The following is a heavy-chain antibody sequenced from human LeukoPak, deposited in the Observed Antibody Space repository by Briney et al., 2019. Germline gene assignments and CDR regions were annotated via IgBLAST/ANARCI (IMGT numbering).Heavy chain of an antibody. V-gene: IGHV4-39*01. D-gene: IGHD3-22*01. CDR3: ARHNAMIAVVIGWFDP. J-gene: IGHJ5*02. CDR2: IYYSGST. Sequence: PSETLTLTCTVSGGSISSSSYYWGWIRQPPGKGLEWIGSIYYSGSTYYNPSLKSRVTISVDTSKNQFSLKLSSVTAADTAVYYCARHNAMIAVVIGWFDPWGQGTLVTVSS. CDR1: GGSISSSSYY.